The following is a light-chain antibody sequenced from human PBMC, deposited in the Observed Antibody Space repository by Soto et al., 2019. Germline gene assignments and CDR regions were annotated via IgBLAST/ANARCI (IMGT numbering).Light chain of an antibody. V-gene: IGKV3-15*01. CDR2: SAS. J-gene: IGKJ4*01. CDR3: QQSHNWPLT. CDR1: QSVSRN. Sequence: ETAMTQSPAALSVSPGEKITLSCRASQSVSRNLAWYQQRPGQTPRLVIFSASTRATGIPVRFSGRGSGTEYALTISSLQSEDFAVYYCQQSHNWPLTFGGGTKVEIK.